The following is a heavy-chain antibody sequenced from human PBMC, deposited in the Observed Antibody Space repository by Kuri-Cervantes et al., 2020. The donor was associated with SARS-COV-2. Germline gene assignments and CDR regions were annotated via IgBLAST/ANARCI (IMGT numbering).Heavy chain of an antibody. Sequence: GGSLRLSCAASGFTFSSYAMHWVRQAPGKGLEWVGRLKSKTDGGTTDYAAPVKGRFTISRDDSKNTPYLQMNSLKTEDTAVYYCTTYGFHDGFDIWGQGTMVTVSS. J-gene: IGHJ3*02. CDR2: LKSKTDGGTT. D-gene: IGHD4-17*01. CDR1: GFTFSSYA. CDR3: TTYGFHDGFDI. V-gene: IGHV3-15*01.